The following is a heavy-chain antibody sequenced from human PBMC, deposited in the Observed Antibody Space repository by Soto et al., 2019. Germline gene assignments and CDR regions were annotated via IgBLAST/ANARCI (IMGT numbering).Heavy chain of an antibody. CDR1: VGTFSSYA. CDR3: ARGHDLVLMVYAPPILYGMDV. J-gene: IGHJ6*02. V-gene: IGHV1-69*01. Sequence: QVQLVQSGAEVKKPGSSVKVSCKASVGTFSSYAISWVRQAPGQGLEWMRGFIAIFGTANYAQNFQGRVTITAAESTSTGYMELSRLRSEDTAVYYCARGHDLVLMVYAPPILYGMDVWGQGTTVTVSS. D-gene: IGHD2-8*01. CDR2: FIAIFGTA.